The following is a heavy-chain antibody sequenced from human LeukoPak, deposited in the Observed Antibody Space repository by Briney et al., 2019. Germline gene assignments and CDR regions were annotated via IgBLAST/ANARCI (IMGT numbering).Heavy chain of an antibody. D-gene: IGHD3-16*01. CDR3: ARGPPWGNAFDI. CDR1: GGSISSNSYY. Sequence: SETLSLTCTVSGGSISSNSYYWGWIRQPPGKGLEWIGSIYYSGSTNYNPSLKSRVTISVDTSKNQFSLKLSSVTAADTAVYYCARGPPWGNAFDIWGQGTMVTVSS. CDR2: IYYSGST. V-gene: IGHV4-39*07. J-gene: IGHJ3*02.